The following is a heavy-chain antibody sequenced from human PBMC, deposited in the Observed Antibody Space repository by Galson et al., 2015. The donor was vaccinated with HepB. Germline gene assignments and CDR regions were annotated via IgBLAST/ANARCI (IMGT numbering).Heavy chain of an antibody. J-gene: IGHJ5*02. CDR2: INPNSGGT. V-gene: IGHV1-2*02. CDR3: ARAKRKVVVVPAATYNWFDP. Sequence: SVKVSCKASGYTFTGYYMHWVRQAPGQGLEWMGWINPNSGGTNYAQKFQGRVTMTRDTSISTAYMELSRLRSDDTAVYYCARAKRKVVVVPAATYNWFDPWGQGTLVTVSS. CDR1: GYTFTGYY. D-gene: IGHD2-2*01.